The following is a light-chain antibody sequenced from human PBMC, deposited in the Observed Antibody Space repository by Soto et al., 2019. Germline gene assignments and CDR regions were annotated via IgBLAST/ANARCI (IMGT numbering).Light chain of an antibody. J-gene: IGLJ3*02. V-gene: IGLV2-11*01. Sequence: QSVLTQPASVSGSPGQAITIYCTGTSSDVGGYNYVSWYQQHPGKAPKLMIYDVSKRPSGVPDRFSGSKSGNTASLTISGLQAEYEADYYCCSYAGSYTWVFGGGTKLTVL. CDR1: SSDVGGYNY. CDR2: DVS. CDR3: CSYAGSYTWV.